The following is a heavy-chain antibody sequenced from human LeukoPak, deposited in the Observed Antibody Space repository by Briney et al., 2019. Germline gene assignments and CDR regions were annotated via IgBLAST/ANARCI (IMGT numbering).Heavy chain of an antibody. Sequence: GGSLRLSCAASGFTFSSYEMNWVRQAPGKGLEWVSYISSSGSTIYYADSVKGRFTISRDNAKNSLYLQMNSLRAEDTAVYYCARVRRIITTPAGLYYWGQGTLVTVSS. CDR3: ARVRRIITTPAGLYY. V-gene: IGHV3-48*03. CDR1: GFTFSSYE. J-gene: IGHJ4*02. CDR2: ISSSGSTI. D-gene: IGHD1-14*01.